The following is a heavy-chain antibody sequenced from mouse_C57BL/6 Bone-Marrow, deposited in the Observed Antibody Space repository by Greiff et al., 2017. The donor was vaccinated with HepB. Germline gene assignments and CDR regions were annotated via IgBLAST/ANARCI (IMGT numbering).Heavy chain of an antibody. V-gene: IGHV1-50*01. CDR1: GYTFTSYW. J-gene: IGHJ2*01. D-gene: IGHD2-4*01. CDR3: ARYAPYDYQVYYFDY. CDR2: IDPSDSYT. Sequence: QVQLQQPGAELVKPGASVKLSCKASGYTFTSYWMQWVKQRPGQGLEWIGEIDPSDSYTNYNQKFKGKATLTVDTSSSTAYMQLSSLTSEDSAVYYCARYAPYDYQVYYFDYWGQGTTLTVSS.